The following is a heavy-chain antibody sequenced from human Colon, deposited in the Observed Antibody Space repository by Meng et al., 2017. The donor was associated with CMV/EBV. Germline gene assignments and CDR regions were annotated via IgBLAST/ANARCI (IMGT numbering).Heavy chain of an antibody. J-gene: IGHJ4*02. CDR2: ISSSSSYI. CDR1: GFTFSSYS. D-gene: IGHD6-19*01. V-gene: IGHV3-21*01. CDR3: ARDPYSSGSFY. Sequence: GESLKISCAASGFTFSSYSMNWVRQAPGKGLEWVSSISSSSSYIYYADSVKGRFTISRDNAKNSLYLQMNSLRAEDTAVYYCARDPYSSGSFYWGRGTLVTVSS.